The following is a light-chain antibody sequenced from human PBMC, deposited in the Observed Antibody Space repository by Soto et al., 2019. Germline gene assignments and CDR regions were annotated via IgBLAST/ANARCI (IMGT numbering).Light chain of an antibody. J-gene: IGLJ1*01. CDR2: EVS. CDR1: SSDVGGYNY. Sequence: QSVLTQPASVSGSPGQSITISCTGTSSDVGGYNYVSWYQQHPGKAPKLMIYEVSNRPSGVSNRFSGSKSGNTASLTISGLQAEYEADYYCSSYTSSSDYVFGTGTKVTVL. V-gene: IGLV2-14*01. CDR3: SSYTSSSDYV.